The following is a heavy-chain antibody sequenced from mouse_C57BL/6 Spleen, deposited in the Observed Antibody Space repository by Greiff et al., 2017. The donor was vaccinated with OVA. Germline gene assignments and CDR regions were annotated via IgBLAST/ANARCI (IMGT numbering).Heavy chain of an antibody. J-gene: IGHJ3*01. D-gene: IGHD4-1*01. CDR3: ARGELGSWFAY. CDR2: LYPGDGVT. Sequence: QVQLQQSGPELVKPGASVKISCKASGYAFSSSWMNWVKQRPGKGLEWIGRLYPGDGVTNYNGKFKGKATLTADKSSSTAYMQRSSLTSEDSAVYFCARGELGSWFAYWGQGTLVTVSA. V-gene: IGHV1-82*01. CDR1: GYAFSSSW.